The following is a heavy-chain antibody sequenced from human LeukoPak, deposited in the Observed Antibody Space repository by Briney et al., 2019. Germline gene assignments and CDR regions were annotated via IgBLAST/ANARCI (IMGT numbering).Heavy chain of an antibody. J-gene: IGHJ4*02. CDR3: AREGGDSSGYLYHFDY. V-gene: IGHV4-39*07. CDR2: TYYSGST. CDR1: GGSISSSSYY. D-gene: IGHD3-22*01. Sequence: SETLSLTCTVSGGSISSSSYYWGWIRQPPGKGLEWIGSTYYSGSTYYNPSLKSRVTISVDTSKNQFSLKLSSVTAADTAVYYCAREGGDSSGYLYHFDYWGQGTLVTVSS.